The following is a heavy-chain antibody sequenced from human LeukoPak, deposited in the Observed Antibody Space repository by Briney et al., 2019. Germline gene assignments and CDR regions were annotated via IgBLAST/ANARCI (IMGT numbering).Heavy chain of an antibody. V-gene: IGHV3-7*01. J-gene: IGHJ1*01. Sequence: GGSLRLSCAASGFTFSSYWMSWVRQAPGKGREWVANIKQDGSEKYYVDSVKGRFTISRDNAKNSLYLQMNSLRAEDTAVYYCAHTVGDGEYFQHWGQGTLVTVSS. CDR1: GFTFSSYW. D-gene: IGHD4-23*01. CDR3: AHTVGDGEYFQH. CDR2: IKQDGSEK.